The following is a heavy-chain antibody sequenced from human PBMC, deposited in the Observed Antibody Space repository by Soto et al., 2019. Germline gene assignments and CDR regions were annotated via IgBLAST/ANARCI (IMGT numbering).Heavy chain of an antibody. Sequence: QLQLQESGPGLVKPSETLSLTCTVSGDSISRSSNYWGWLRQPPGKGLEWIGSIYYGGSTYYNPSLNSRVTLSVDTSRNQFSLKLTSVTTADTAVYYCARHDGTVTRNWFDPWGQGSLVTVSS. J-gene: IGHJ5*02. V-gene: IGHV4-39*01. D-gene: IGHD4-17*01. CDR1: GDSISRSSNY. CDR3: ARHDGTVTRNWFDP. CDR2: IYYGGST.